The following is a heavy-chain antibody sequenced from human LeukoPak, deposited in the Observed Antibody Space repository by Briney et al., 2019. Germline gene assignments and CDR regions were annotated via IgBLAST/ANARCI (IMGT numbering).Heavy chain of an antibody. CDR2: ISYDRSNK. CDR1: GFTFSSYA. CDR3: ARNHRERYCSGGSCPYFDY. D-gene: IGHD2-15*01. Sequence: GGSLRLSCAASGFTFSSYAMHWVRQAPGKGLEWVAVISYDRSNKYYADSVKGRFTISRDNSKNTLYLQMNSLRAEDTAVYYCARNHRERYCSGGSCPYFDYWGQGTLVTVSS. V-gene: IGHV3-30-3*01. J-gene: IGHJ4*02.